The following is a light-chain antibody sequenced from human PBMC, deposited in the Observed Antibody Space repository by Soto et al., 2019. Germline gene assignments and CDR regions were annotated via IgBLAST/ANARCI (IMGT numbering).Light chain of an antibody. CDR2: GAS. J-gene: IGKJ1*01. CDR3: QQYGSSTRT. Sequence: IVLTQSQGTLSLSRGERATLSCRASQSVSSSYLAWSQKKPGQDPRILIDGASSRATGIPDRFSGSASGTDFNLTISRLETEDFAVYECQQYGSSTRTSGQRPKGDIK. CDR1: QSVSSSY. V-gene: IGKV3-20*01.